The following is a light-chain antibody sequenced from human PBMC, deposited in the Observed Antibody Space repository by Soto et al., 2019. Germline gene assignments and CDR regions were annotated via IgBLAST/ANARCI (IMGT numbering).Light chain of an antibody. CDR2: AAS. J-gene: IGKJ2*01. CDR1: QSISSY. Sequence: DIQMTQSPSSLSASVGDRVTITCRASQSISSYLNWYQQKPGKAPKLLIYAASSLQSGVPSRFSGSGSGTDFTLTISRLQPEEFATYYCQQRYSTPYASGQGTKVDIK. CDR3: QQRYSTPYA. V-gene: IGKV1-39*01.